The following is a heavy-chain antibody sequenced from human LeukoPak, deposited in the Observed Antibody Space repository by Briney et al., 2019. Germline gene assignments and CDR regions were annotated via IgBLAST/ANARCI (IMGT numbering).Heavy chain of an antibody. CDR2: IKWNGGST. CDR1: GFTFSDYY. D-gene: IGHD3-22*01. J-gene: IGHJ4*02. Sequence: GGSLRLSCAASGFTFSDYYMSWVRQAPGKGLEWVSGIKWNGGSTGYADSVKGRFTISRDNAKNSLYLQMNSLRAEDTAVYYCAKNVGSGYYYYFDYWGQGTLVTVSS. CDR3: AKNVGSGYYYYFDY. V-gene: IGHV3-20*04.